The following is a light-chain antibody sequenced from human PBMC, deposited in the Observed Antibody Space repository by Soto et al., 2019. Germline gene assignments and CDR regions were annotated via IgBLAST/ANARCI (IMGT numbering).Light chain of an antibody. V-gene: IGLV2-14*01. CDR3: SSYTSSRNVV. CDR1: SSDVGGYNY. J-gene: IGLJ2*01. CDR2: DVS. Sequence: QSVLTQPASVSGSPGQSITISCTGTSSDVGGYNYVSWYQQHPGKAPKLMIYDVSNRPSGVSNRFSGSKSGSAASLTISGLQAEDEADYYCSSYTSSRNVVFCGGTKLTVL.